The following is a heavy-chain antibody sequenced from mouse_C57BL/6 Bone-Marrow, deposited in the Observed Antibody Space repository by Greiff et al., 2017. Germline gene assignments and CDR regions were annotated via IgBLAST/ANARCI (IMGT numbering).Heavy chain of an antibody. CDR1: GYTFTSYW. D-gene: IGHD1-3*01. Sequence: QVQLQQPGAELVRPGSSVKLSCKASGYTFTSYWMDWVKQRPGQGLEWIGNIYPSDSETHYNQKFKDKATLTVDKSSSTAYMQLSSLTSEDSAVEYCARTVYIRAMDYWGQGTSGTVSS. V-gene: IGHV1-61*01. J-gene: IGHJ4*01. CDR2: IYPSDSET. CDR3: ARTVYIRAMDY.